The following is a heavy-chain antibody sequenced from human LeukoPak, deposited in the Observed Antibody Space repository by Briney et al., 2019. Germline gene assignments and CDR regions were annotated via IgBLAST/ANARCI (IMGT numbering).Heavy chain of an antibody. CDR1: GFIFSSFG. V-gene: IGHV3-30*02. J-gene: IGHJ4*02. D-gene: IGHD1-26*01. Sequence: GRSLRLSCAASGFIFSSFGMQWVRQAPGKGLEWVAFIRYDGSNTYYAESLKGRFTISRDNSKNTLYLQMNSLRAEDTAVYYCAKDSRGGGSYDYWGQGTLVTVSS. CDR2: IRYDGSNT. CDR3: AKDSRGGGSYDY.